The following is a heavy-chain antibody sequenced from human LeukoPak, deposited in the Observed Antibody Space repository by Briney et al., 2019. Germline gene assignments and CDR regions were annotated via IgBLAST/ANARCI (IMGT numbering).Heavy chain of an antibody. V-gene: IGHV4-61*02. J-gene: IGHJ4*02. Sequence: SETLSLTCTVSGVSISSGSYYWSWIRQPAGKGLEWIGRIYISGSTNYNPSLKSRVTISVDTSKNQFSLKLSSVTAADTAVYYCAREGSSGYYSYYFDYWGQGTLVTVSS. D-gene: IGHD3-22*01. CDR1: GVSISSGSYY. CDR3: AREGSSGYYSYYFDY. CDR2: IYISGST.